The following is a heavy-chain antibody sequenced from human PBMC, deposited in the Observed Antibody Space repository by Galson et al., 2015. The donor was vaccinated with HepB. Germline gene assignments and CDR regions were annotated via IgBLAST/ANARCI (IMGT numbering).Heavy chain of an antibody. CDR2: IKQDGSRI. V-gene: IGHV3-7*03. CDR1: GFTFSNYW. CDR3: TRDLWEADY. J-gene: IGHJ4*02. Sequence: SLRLSCAASGFTFSNYWMSWVRQAPGKGLEWVASIKQDGSRINYLDSVKGRFTISRDNAENSLYLQMNSLRAEDTAVYYCTRDLWEADYWGQGTLVTVSS. D-gene: IGHD2/OR15-2a*01.